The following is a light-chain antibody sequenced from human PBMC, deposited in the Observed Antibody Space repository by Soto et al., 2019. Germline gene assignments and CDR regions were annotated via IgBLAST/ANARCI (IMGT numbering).Light chain of an antibody. V-gene: IGLV2-14*01. CDR2: EVT. J-gene: IGLJ1*01. Sequence: QSALTQPASVSGSPGQSITISCTGTSSDVGGYNYVSWYQQHPGKAPKVMIYEVTNRPSGVSNRFSGSKSGNTASLTISGLQAGDEGDYYCSSYSDISLYVFGSGTKVTVL. CDR1: SSDVGGYNY. CDR3: SSYSDISLYV.